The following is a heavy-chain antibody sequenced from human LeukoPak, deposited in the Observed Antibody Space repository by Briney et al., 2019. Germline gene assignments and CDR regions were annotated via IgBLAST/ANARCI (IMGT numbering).Heavy chain of an antibody. CDR1: GGSISSYY. D-gene: IGHD6-6*01. CDR2: IYNSGST. V-gene: IGHV4-59*01. J-gene: IGHJ6*02. CDR3: ASEQLGLNGMDV. Sequence: SETLSLTCTVSGGSISSYYWTWIRQPPGKGLEWIGYIYNSGSTNYNPSLKSRVTISVDTSKNQFSLKLSSVTAADTAVYYCASEQLGLNGMDVWGQGTMVTVSS.